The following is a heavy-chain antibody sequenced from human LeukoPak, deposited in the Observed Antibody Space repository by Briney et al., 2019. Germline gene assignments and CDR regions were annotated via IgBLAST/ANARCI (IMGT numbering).Heavy chain of an antibody. Sequence: SETLSLTCAVYGGSFSGYYWSWVRQPPGKGLEWIGEINHTGSTSYNPSLKSRVTISVDTSKNQFSLKLSSVTAADTAVYYCATFRGNRGGFDYWGQGTLVTVSS. CDR2: INHTGST. V-gene: IGHV4-34*01. CDR1: GGSFSGYY. CDR3: ATFRGNRGGFDY. D-gene: IGHD3-16*01. J-gene: IGHJ4*02.